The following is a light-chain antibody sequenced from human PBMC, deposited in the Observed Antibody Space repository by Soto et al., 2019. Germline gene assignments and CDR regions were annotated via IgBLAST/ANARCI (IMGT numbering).Light chain of an antibody. CDR3: QHYNNWPPWT. V-gene: IGKV3-15*01. Sequence: EIVMTQSPATLSVSPGERATLSCRASQSVSSNLAWSQQKLGQAPRLLIYGASTRATGIPARFSGSGSGTEFTLTISSLQSEDFAVYYCQHYNNWPPWTFGQGTKVEIK. J-gene: IGKJ1*01. CDR2: GAS. CDR1: QSVSSN.